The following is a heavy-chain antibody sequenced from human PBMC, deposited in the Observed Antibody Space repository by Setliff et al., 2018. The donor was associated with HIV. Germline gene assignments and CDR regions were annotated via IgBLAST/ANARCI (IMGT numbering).Heavy chain of an antibody. V-gene: IGHV1-46*01. D-gene: IGHD3-9*01. CDR2: INPSGGST. CDR3: ATDAYNDFLTGPTPGAF. CDR1: AYTFTDYF. J-gene: IGHJ3*01. Sequence: ASVKVSCKASAYTFTDYFIRWVRQAPGQGLEWMAIINPSGGSTSYAQKFQGRVTMTADTATETAYMELSSLRSEDTAVYYCATDAYNDFLTGPTPGAF.